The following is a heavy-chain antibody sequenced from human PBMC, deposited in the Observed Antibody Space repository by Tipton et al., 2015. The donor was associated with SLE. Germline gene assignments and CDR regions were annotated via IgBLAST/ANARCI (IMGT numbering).Heavy chain of an antibody. CDR2: VYGTGST. CDR1: GGSISVPSYY. V-gene: IGHV4-61*02. CDR3: ARDNPGSRSLPSHYSYYMDV. Sequence: TLSLTCTVSGGSISVPSYYWSWIRQPAGKGLEWIGRVYGTGSTNYNPSLKSRVTISIDTSKNDFSLKMSSVTADDTAVYYCARDNPGSRSLPSHYSYYMDVWGKGTTVTVSS. D-gene: IGHD3-16*01. J-gene: IGHJ6*03.